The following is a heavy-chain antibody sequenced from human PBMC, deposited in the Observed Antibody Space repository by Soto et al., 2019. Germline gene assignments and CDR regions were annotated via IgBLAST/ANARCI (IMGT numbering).Heavy chain of an antibody. J-gene: IGHJ4*02. V-gene: IGHV4-34*01. CDR2: INHSGST. D-gene: IGHD5-18*01. CDR3: ARTTRGYSYGYFRYFDY. Sequence: QVQPQQWGAGLLKPSETLSLTCAVYGGSFSGYYWSWIRQPPGKGLEWIGEINHSGSTNYNPSLKSRVTISVDTSKNQFSLKLSSVTAADTAVYYCARTTRGYSYGYFRYFDYWGQGTLVTVSS. CDR1: GGSFSGYY.